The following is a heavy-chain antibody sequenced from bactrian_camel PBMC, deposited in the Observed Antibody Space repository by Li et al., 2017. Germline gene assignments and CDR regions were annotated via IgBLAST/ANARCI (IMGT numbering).Heavy chain of an antibody. CDR1: GFTFDDSD. CDR3: AADPYVDGGSWC. V-gene: IGHV3S66*01. Sequence: DVQLVESGGGSVQAGETLGLSCIASGFTFDDSDMGWYRQAPGNECELVSIISSDGSTYYADSVEGRFTISRDNAKNTVYLRMNSLNFEDTAVYYCAADPYVDGGSWCRGQGTQVTVS. D-gene: IGHD6*01. CDR2: IISSDGST. J-gene: IGHJ4*01.